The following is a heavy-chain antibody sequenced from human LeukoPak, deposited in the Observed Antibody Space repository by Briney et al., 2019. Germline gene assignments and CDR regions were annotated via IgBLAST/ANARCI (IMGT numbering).Heavy chain of an antibody. CDR3: GHRRYYYDSSGSPLGAFDI. Sequence: ESGPTLVKPTQTLTLTCTFSGFSLSTSGVDVGWIRQPPGKALEWLSLIYWNDDKRYSPSLKSRLTITKDTSKNQVVLTMTNMDPVDTATYYCGHRRYYYDSSGSPLGAFDIWGQGTMVTVSS. CDR1: GFSLSTSGVD. CDR2: IYWNDDK. J-gene: IGHJ3*02. D-gene: IGHD3-22*01. V-gene: IGHV2-5*01.